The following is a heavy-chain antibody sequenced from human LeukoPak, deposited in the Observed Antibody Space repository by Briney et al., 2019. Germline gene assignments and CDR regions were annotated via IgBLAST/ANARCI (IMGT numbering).Heavy chain of an antibody. CDR3: AREPPVAVPNRLDY. V-gene: IGHV1-18*01. CDR2: ISAYSGNT. CDR1: GYTFANYG. J-gene: IGHJ4*02. Sequence: GASVKVSCKASGYTFANYGISWVRQAPGQGLEWMGWISAYSGNTNYAQKLQDRVTMTTDTSTSTAYMELRSLRSDDTAVYYCAREPPVAVPNRLDYWGQGTLVSVSS. D-gene: IGHD6-19*01.